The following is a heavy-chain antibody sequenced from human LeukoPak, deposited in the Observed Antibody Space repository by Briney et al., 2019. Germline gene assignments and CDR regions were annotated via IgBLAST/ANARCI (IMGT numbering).Heavy chain of an antibody. Sequence: PRGCLRLSCAASRFTFADYAMRWVRQAPGEGLEWVLGISWNSGSIGYADSVKGLLTISNDNEKNALYLQMNMLRAEGTALYYWAKGKDFDYWGQGTLVTVSS. CDR3: AKGKDFDY. CDR1: RFTFADYA. CDR2: ISWNSGSI. V-gene: IGHV3-9*01. J-gene: IGHJ4*02.